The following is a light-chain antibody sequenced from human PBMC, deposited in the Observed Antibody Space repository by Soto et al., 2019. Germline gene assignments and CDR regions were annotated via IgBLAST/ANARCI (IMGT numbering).Light chain of an antibody. CDR1: QSISSW. CDR3: QKYNSYLWT. Sequence: DIQMTQSPTTLSASVGDRITITCRASQSISSWLAWYQQKPGKAPKLLIYDASSLESGVPSRFSSSGSGTEFTLTISSLQPDDFATYYCQKYNSYLWTFGQGTKVEIK. J-gene: IGKJ1*01. CDR2: DAS. V-gene: IGKV1-5*01.